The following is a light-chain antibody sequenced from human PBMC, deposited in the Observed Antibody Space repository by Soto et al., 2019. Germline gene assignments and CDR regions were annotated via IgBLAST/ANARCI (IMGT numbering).Light chain of an antibody. CDR2: EVN. V-gene: IGLV2-14*01. CDR1: STDVGGYKY. CDR3: SSFSSSSTPYV. J-gene: IGLJ1*01. Sequence: QSALTQPASVSGSPGQSITISCTGTSTDVGGYKYVSWYQQHPGTAPKLMIFEVNGRPSGVSDRFSGSKSGNTASLTISGLQPADEADYSCSSFSSSSTPYVFRTGTKVTVL.